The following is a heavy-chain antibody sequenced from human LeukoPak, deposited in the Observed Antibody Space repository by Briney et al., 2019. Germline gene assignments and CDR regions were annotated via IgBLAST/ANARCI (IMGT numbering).Heavy chain of an antibody. Sequence: SETLSLTCTVSGGSLSSTSYFWGWIRQPPGKGLECIGTIYYSGSTYYNPSLKSRVTMSVDTSRNQFSLKLSSVNAADTAVYYCAKAGVRYYDSSGLHAFDIWGQGTMVTVSS. CDR1: GGSLSSTSYF. V-gene: IGHV4-39*01. CDR2: IYYSGST. J-gene: IGHJ3*02. CDR3: AKAGVRYYDSSGLHAFDI. D-gene: IGHD3-22*01.